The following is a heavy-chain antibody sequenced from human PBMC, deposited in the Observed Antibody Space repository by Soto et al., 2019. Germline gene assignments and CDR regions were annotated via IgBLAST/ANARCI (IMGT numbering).Heavy chain of an antibody. CDR2: IKSKTDGGTT. Sequence: PGGSLRLSCAASGFTFSNACINWVRQAPGKGLEWVGRIKSKTDGGTTDFAAPVKGRFAISRDDSKNMGYLQMNSLKTADTGISYCTSDSYSTIILVRFDVWGHGTLVTVSS. J-gene: IGHJ4*01. CDR3: TSDSYSTIILVRFDV. CDR1: GFTFSNAC. D-gene: IGHD6-13*01. V-gene: IGHV3-15*07.